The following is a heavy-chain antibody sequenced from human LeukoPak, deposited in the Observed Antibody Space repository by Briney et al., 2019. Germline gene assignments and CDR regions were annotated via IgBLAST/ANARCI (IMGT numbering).Heavy chain of an antibody. CDR2: INHSGST. D-gene: IGHD3-10*01. Sequence: SETLSLTCAVYGGSFSGYYWSWIRQPPGEGLEWIGEINHSGSTNYNPSLKSRVTMSVDTSKNQFSLKLSSVTAADTAVYYCARARYYGSGSSTHQYYYYGMDVWGKGTTVTVSS. J-gene: IGHJ6*04. V-gene: IGHV4-34*01. CDR1: GGSFSGYY. CDR3: ARARYYGSGSSTHQYYYYGMDV.